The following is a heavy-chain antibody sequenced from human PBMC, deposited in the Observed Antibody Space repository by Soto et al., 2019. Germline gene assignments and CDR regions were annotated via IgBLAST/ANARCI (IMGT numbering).Heavy chain of an antibody. J-gene: IGHJ6*03. Sequence: GGSLRLSCAASGFTFSSYAMSWVRQAPGKGLEWVSAISGSGGSTYYADSVKGRFTISRDNSKNTLYLQMSSLRAEDTAVYYCAKAEGDYYVSGSYYNNYYYYYMDVWGKGTTVTVSS. CDR1: GFTFSSYA. CDR3: AKAEGDYYVSGSYYNNYYYYYMDV. D-gene: IGHD3-10*01. V-gene: IGHV3-23*01. CDR2: ISGSGGST.